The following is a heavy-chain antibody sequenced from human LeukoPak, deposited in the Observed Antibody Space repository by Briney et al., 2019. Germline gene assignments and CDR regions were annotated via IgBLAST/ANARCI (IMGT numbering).Heavy chain of an antibody. CDR2: IYPNGIT. CDR1: GGSLFSYY. V-gene: IGHV4-4*08. D-gene: IGHD3-22*01. CDR3: ARRAYYDSSGYHPTAGYFDL. J-gene: IGHJ2*01. Sequence: SETLSLTCTVSGGSLFSYYWNWIRQSPGKGLEWIGFIYPNGITSYNPSLMSRGSISIATSRNQFSLRLTSVTAADTAMYYCARRAYYDSSGYHPTAGYFDLWGHGTLVTVSS.